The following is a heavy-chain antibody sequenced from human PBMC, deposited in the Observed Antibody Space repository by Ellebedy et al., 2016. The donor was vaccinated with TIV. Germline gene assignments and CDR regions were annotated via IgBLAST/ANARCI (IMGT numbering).Heavy chain of an antibody. CDR1: GYTFTHYG. V-gene: IGHV1-18*04. CDR2: ISGYNGDT. Sequence: AASVKVSCKASGYTFTHYGITWVRQAPGQGLEWMGWISGYNGDTNYAQKVQGRVTMTTDTSTRTAYMALRSLISDDTAMYYGARYYCRGGSCAHGFDPWGQGTLVTVSS. CDR3: ARYYCRGGSCAHGFDP. J-gene: IGHJ5*02. D-gene: IGHD2-15*01.